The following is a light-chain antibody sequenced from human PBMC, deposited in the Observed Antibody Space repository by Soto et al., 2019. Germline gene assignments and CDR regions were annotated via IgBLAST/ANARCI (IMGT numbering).Light chain of an antibody. Sequence: DIQMTQAPSFVSAFVGDRATITCRASQVISSWLAWYQQKPGKAPKLLIYAASSLQSGVPSRFSGSESGTDFTLTISSLQPEDSATYYCQQASSFPLTFGGGTKVDIK. V-gene: IGKV1-12*01. CDR3: QQASSFPLT. CDR1: QVISSW. CDR2: AAS. J-gene: IGKJ4*01.